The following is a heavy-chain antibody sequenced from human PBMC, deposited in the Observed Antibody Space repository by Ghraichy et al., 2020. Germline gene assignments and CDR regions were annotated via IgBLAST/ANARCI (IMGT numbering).Heavy chain of an antibody. J-gene: IGHJ6*02. V-gene: IGHV4-39*01. D-gene: IGHD6-13*01. CDR3: ARHVGEEQQPLDV. CDR1: GGSISSSSYY. Sequence: SETLSLTCTVSGGSISSSSYYWGWIRQPPGKGLEWIGSIYYSGSTYYNPSLKSRVTISVDTSKNQFSLKLSSVTAADTAVYYCARHVGEEQQPLDVWGQGTTVTVSS. CDR2: IYYSGST.